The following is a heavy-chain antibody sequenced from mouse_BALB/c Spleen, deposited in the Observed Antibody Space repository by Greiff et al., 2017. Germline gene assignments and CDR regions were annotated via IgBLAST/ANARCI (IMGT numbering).Heavy chain of an antibody. D-gene: IGHD1-1*01. CDR1: GFAFSSYD. CDR3: ARLRFSPYYAMDY. CDR2: ISSGGGST. V-gene: IGHV5-12-1*01. J-gene: IGHJ4*01. Sequence: EVQVVESGGGLVKPGGSLKLSCAASGFAFSSYDMSWVRQTPEKRLEWVAYISSGGGSTYYPDTVKGRFTISRDNAKNTLYLQMSSLKSEDTAMYYCARLRFSPYYAMDYWGQGTSVTVSS.